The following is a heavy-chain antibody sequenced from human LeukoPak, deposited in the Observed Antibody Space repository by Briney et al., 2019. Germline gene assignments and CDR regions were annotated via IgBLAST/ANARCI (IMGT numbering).Heavy chain of an antibody. D-gene: IGHD4-17*01. CDR2: IYSGGST. Sequence: PGGSLRLSCAASGFTVSSNYMSWVRQAPGKGLEWVSVIYSGGSTYYADSVKGRFTISRDNSKNTLYLQMNSLRAEDTAVYYCARDISASDYGDYLFDYWGQGTLVTVSS. V-gene: IGHV3-53*01. CDR3: ARDISASDYGDYLFDY. J-gene: IGHJ4*02. CDR1: GFTVSSNY.